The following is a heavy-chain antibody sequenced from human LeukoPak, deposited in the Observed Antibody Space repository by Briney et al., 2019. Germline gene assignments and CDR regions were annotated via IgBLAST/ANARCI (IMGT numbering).Heavy chain of an antibody. D-gene: IGHD6-19*01. Sequence: ASVKVSCKASGYTFTSSGISWVRQAPGQGLEWMGWINTYNGNTNYAQKLQGRVTMTTDTSTSTVYMELRSLRSDDTAVYYCAKDGPGSSGWSYYFDYWGQGTLVTVSS. J-gene: IGHJ4*02. V-gene: IGHV1-18*01. CDR1: GYTFTSSG. CDR2: INTYNGNT. CDR3: AKDGPGSSGWSYYFDY.